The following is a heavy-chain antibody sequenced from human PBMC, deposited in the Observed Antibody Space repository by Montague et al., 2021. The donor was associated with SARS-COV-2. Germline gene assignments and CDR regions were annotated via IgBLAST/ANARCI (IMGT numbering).Heavy chain of an antibody. CDR3: ARERQDSSGWSTYWYFDL. V-gene: IGHV3-7*01. Sequence: SLRLSCAASGFTVNNYWMNWVRQTPGKGLEWVANIKQDGSEAYYMDPVKGRFTISRDNAKKSLHLQMNRLRDEDTAVYYCARERQDSSGWSTYWYFDLWGRGTLVTVSS. D-gene: IGHD6-19*01. CDR2: IKQDGSEA. CDR1: GFTVNNYW. J-gene: IGHJ2*01.